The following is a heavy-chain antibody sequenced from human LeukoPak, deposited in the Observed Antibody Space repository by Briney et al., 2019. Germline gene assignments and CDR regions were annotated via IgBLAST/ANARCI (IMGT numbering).Heavy chain of an antibody. V-gene: IGHV3-53*05. CDR3: ARDLGWDNVTSFHF. Sequence: GGSLRLSCEGSGFSTKGNYMSWVRQTPGKGLEWVAVVYSGGSTNHADAVKGRFNVSRDNSKNTLYLQMNNLRPEDTGVYFCARDLGWDNVTSFHFWGLGTQVLVS. CDR2: VYSGGST. D-gene: IGHD2-15*01. CDR1: GFSTKGNY. J-gene: IGHJ4*02.